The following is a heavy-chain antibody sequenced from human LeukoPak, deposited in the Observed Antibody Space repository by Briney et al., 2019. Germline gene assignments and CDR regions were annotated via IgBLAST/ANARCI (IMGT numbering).Heavy chain of an antibody. J-gene: IGHJ4*02. V-gene: IGHV3-11*04. CDR3: ARDRNTDFWSGYYTNYFDY. D-gene: IGHD3-3*01. CDR2: ISSSGSTI. Sequence: GGSLRLSCAASGFTFSDYYMSWIRQAPGKGLEWVSYISSSGSTIYYADSVKGRFTISRDNAKNSLYLQMNSLRVEDTAVYYCARDRNTDFWSGYYTNYFDYWGQGTLVTVSS. CDR1: GFTFSDYY.